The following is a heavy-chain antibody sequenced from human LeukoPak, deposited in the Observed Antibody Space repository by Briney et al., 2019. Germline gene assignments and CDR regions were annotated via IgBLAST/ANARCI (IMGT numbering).Heavy chain of an antibody. Sequence: GSLRLSFAAPGFPLDDYALHWVPQAPGKGLEWVFLICGDGGSTYYADSVKGRFTISRDNSKNSLYLQMNSLRTEDTALYYCAKDIGGSYYYYGMDVWGQGTTVTVSS. CDR1: GFPLDDYA. V-gene: IGHV3-43*02. J-gene: IGHJ6*02. D-gene: IGHD1-26*01. CDR3: AKDIGGSYYYYGMDV. CDR2: ICGDGGST.